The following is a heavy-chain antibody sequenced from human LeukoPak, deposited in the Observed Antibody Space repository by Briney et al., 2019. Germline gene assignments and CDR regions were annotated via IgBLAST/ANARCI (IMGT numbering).Heavy chain of an antibody. V-gene: IGHV3-9*01. J-gene: IGHJ5*02. D-gene: IGHD6-19*01. CDR1: GFTFSSYA. CDR3: AKAPAQWLGRYNWFDP. Sequence: QPGGSLRLSCAASGFTFSSYAMSWVRQAPGKGLEWVSGISWNSGSIGYADSVKGRFTISRDNAKNSLYLQMNSLRAEDTALYYCAKAPAQWLGRYNWFDPWGQGTLVTVSS. CDR2: ISWNSGSI.